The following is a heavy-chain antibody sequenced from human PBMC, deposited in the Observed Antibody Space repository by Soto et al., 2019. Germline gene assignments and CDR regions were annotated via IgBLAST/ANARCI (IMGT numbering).Heavy chain of an antibody. CDR2: INDSGNI. J-gene: IGHJ6*03. CDR3: ARGLILLFWELSRRGGYNYYMDV. CDR1: GGSFSGYQ. Sequence: QVQLQQWGAGLLKPSETLSLTCAVYGGSFSGYQWTWIRQTAGKGLEWIGEINDSGNINYNPSLKSRVTIEVDTANKQISLKLSAVTAADTAVYNCARGLILLFWELSRRGGYNYYMDVWGKGITVTVSS. V-gene: IGHV4-34*01. D-gene: IGHD3-10*01.